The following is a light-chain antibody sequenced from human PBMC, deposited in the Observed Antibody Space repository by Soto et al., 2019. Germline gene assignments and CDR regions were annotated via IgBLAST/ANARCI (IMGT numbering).Light chain of an antibody. V-gene: IGKV3-15*01. J-gene: IGKJ1*01. CDR3: QHYNAWPWT. CDR1: QSVNIY. Sequence: EIVMTQSPATLSVSPGERATLSCRASQSVNIYLAWYQQKPGQAPRLLISGASTRAAGIPARFSGSGSGTDFTLTITSLQSEDFAVYYCQHYNAWPWTFGQGTKVDIK. CDR2: GAS.